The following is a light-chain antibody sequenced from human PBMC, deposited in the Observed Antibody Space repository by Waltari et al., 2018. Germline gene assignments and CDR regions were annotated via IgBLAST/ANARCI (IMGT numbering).Light chain of an antibody. V-gene: IGLV1-51*02. CDR2: ETN. J-gene: IGLJ2*01. CDR1: GSNIGRNH. Sequence: QSVLTQPPSVSAAPGQKVTISCSGSGSNIGRNHVSRYQQVPGTAPKLLIYETNKRPSGIPDRFSGSKSGPSATLGITGLQTGDEASYYCGTWDGSLTVGVFGGGTVLTVL. CDR3: GTWDGSLTVGV.